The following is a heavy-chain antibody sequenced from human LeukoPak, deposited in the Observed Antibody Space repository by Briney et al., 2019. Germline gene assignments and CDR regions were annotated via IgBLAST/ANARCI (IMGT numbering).Heavy chain of an antibody. Sequence: GGSLRLSCAASGFTFSSYEMNWVRQAPGKGLEWVSYISSSGSTIYYADSVKGRFTISRDNSKNTLYLQMNSLRAEDTAVYYCAKDAGGGGYDGYYYYMDVWGKGTTVTVSS. CDR3: AKDAGGGGYDGYYYYMDV. V-gene: IGHV3-48*03. J-gene: IGHJ6*03. CDR1: GFTFSSYE. CDR2: ISSSGSTI. D-gene: IGHD5-12*01.